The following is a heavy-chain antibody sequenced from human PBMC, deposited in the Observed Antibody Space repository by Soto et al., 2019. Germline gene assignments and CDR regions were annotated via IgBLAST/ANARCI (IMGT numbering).Heavy chain of an antibody. D-gene: IGHD3-3*01. V-gene: IGHV4-4*02. J-gene: IGHJ4*02. CDR3: AKGIKGITIFGVVTYRFDY. CDR1: GGSISSSNW. Sequence: SETLSLTCAVSGGSISSSNWWSWVRQPPGKGLEWIGEIYHSGSTNYNPSLKSRVTISVDKSKSQFSLKLSSVTAADTAVYYCAKGIKGITIFGVVTYRFDYWGQGTLVTVSS. CDR2: IYHSGST.